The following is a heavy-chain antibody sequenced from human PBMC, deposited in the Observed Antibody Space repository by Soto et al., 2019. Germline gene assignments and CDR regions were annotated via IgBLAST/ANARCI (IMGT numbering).Heavy chain of an antibody. Sequence: SETLSLTCTVSGGSISSGGYYWSWIRQHPGKGLEWIGYIYYSGSTYYNPSLKSRVTISVDTSKNQFSLKLSSVTAADTAVYYCAREDPLTQNWYFDLWGRGTLVTVSS. V-gene: IGHV4-31*03. CDR3: AREDPLTQNWYFDL. CDR1: GGSISSGGYY. J-gene: IGHJ2*01. D-gene: IGHD7-27*01. CDR2: IYYSGST.